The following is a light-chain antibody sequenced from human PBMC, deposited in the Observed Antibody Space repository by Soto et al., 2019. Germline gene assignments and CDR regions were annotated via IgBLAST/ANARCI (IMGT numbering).Light chain of an antibody. CDR3: QHYDNLPYT. CDR2: DAS. J-gene: IGKJ2*01. Sequence: DIQMTQSPSSLSASVGDRVTITCQASQDITKYLSWFQQKPGKVPKLLIYDASELETGVPSRFSGSGSGTDLTCTISSLQPEDIATYYCQHYDNLPYTFGQGTKLEMK. CDR1: QDITKY. V-gene: IGKV1-33*01.